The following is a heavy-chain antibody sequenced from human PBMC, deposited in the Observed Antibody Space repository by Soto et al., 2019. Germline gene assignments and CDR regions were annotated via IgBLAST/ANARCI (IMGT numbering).Heavy chain of an antibody. J-gene: IGHJ4*02. Sequence: GGSLRLSCAASGFTFSDYYMSWIRQAPGNGLEWVSYISSSGSTIYYADSVKGRFTISRDNAKNSLYLQMNSLRAEDTAVYYCARVERGITIFGVVIPPFDYWGQGTLVTVSS. V-gene: IGHV3-11*01. D-gene: IGHD3-3*01. CDR1: GFTFSDYY. CDR3: ARVERGITIFGVVIPPFDY. CDR2: ISSSGSTI.